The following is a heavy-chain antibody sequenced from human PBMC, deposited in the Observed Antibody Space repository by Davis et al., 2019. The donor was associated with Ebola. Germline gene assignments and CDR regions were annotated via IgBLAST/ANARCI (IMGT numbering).Heavy chain of an antibody. J-gene: IGHJ6*04. CDR1: GFAFSTYG. D-gene: IGHD1-26*01. Sequence: PGGSLRLSCAASGFAFSTYGIHWVRQAPGKGLAWVAFISYEGSRTSYADSVKGRFTISRDNSKNTLFLQMNSLRAEDTAVYYCARDSGYSGSYYRRYYYYGMDVWGKGTTVTVSS. CDR2: ISYEGSRT. CDR3: ARDSGYSGSYYRRYYYYGMDV. V-gene: IGHV3-30*03.